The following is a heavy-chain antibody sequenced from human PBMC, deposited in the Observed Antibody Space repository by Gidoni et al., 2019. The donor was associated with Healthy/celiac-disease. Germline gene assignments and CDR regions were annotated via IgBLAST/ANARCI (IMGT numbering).Heavy chain of an antibody. D-gene: IGHD4-17*01. CDR1: GGSISSGDYY. J-gene: IGHJ3*02. Sequence: QVQLQESGPGLVKPSQTLSLTCTVSGGSISSGDYYWSWIRQPPGKGLEWIGYIYYSGSTYYNPSLKSRVTISVDTSKNQFSLKLSSVTAADTAVYYCARDSKITVTTVYRAFDIWGQGTMVTVSS. V-gene: IGHV4-30-4*01. CDR3: ARDSKITVTTVYRAFDI. CDR2: IYYSGST.